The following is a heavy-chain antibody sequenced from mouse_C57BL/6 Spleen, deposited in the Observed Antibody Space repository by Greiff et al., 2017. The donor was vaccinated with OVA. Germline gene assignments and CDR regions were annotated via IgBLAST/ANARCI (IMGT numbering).Heavy chain of an antibody. D-gene: IGHD2-4*01. J-gene: IGHJ4*01. CDR3: ARRGDYDYYYAMDY. CDR1: GYTFTSYG. CDR2: IYPRSGNT. V-gene: IGHV1-81*01. Sequence: QVQLQQSGAELARPGASVKLSCKASGYTFTSYGISWVKQRTGQGLEWIGVIYPRSGNTYYNEKFKGQATLTADKSSSTAYMELRSLTSEDSAVYFCARRGDYDYYYAMDYWGQGTSVTVPS.